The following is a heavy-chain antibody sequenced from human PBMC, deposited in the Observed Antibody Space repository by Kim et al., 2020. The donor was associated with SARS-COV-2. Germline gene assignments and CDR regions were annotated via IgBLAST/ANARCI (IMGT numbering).Heavy chain of an antibody. CDR1: GFTFSSYG. CDR3: AKNKGDGSGSYYWYHYGMDV. D-gene: IGHD3-10*01. Sequence: GGSLRLSCAASGFTFSSYGMHWVRQAPGKGLEWVAVISYDGSNKYYADSVKGRFTISRDNSKNTLYLQMNSLRAEDTAVYYCAKNKGDGSGSYYWYHYGMDVWGQGTTVTVSS. CDR2: ISYDGSNK. J-gene: IGHJ6*02. V-gene: IGHV3-30*18.